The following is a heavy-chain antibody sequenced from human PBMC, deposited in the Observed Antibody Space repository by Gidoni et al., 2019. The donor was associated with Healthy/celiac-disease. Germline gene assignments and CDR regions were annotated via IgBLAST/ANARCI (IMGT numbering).Heavy chain of an antibody. J-gene: IGHJ6*02. Sequence: QVQLVQSGAEVQKPGASVKVSSKASGYTFTGYAMHWVRQAPGQGLEWMGRINPNSGGTNYAQKFQGRVTMTRDTSISTAYMELSRLRSDDTAMYYCASRGLLYYYDSSAVIRLYGMDVWGQGTTVTVSS. CDR3: ASRGLLYYYDSSAVIRLYGMDV. CDR1: GYTFTGYA. V-gene: IGHV1-2*06. CDR2: INPNSGGT. D-gene: IGHD3-22*01.